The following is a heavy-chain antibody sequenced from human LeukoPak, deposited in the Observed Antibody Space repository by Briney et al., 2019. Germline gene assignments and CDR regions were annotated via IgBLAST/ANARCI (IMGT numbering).Heavy chain of an antibody. CDR1: GGSISSSSYY. V-gene: IGHV4-39*07. CDR2: INHSGST. Sequence: PSETLSLTCTVSGGSISSSSYYWGWIRQPPGKGLEWIGEINHSGSTNYNPSLKSRVTISVDTSKNQFSLKLSSVTAADTAVYYCARGAYCSSTSCYNPWGQGTLVTVSS. CDR3: ARGAYCSSTSCYNP. D-gene: IGHD2-2*02. J-gene: IGHJ5*02.